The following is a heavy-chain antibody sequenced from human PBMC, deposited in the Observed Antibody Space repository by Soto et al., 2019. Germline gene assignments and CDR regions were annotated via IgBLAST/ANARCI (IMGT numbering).Heavy chain of an antibody. CDR1: GFTCSDYS. CDR2: ITGSGGTT. D-gene: IGHD3-9*01. V-gene: IGHV3-23*01. J-gene: IGHJ4*02. CDR3: ALGWVDQGILAGYYY. Sequence: RRLSCKPPGFTCSDYSMTWFRQAPTDGRERVSAITGSGGTTYYADSGKDGFTIARDNSKHTQYLHINSAKAAETSGYYRALGWVDQGILAGYYYWGQGTLVTVSS.